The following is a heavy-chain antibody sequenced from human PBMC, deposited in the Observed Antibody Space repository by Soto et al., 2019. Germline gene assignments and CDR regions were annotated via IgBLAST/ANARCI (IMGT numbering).Heavy chain of an antibody. CDR1: GFTFSTFA. Sequence: GESLKISCAASGFTFSTFAMSWVRQAPGKGLEWVSTITNSYGSAYTDSVQGRFTISRDNSKSTLYLQMNSLGAEDTAVYYCAKLNGRTYWHFDFWGRGSLVTVSS. J-gene: IGHJ2*01. CDR2: ITNSYGSA. V-gene: IGHV3-23*01. D-gene: IGHD2-8*01. CDR3: AKLNGRTYWHFDF.